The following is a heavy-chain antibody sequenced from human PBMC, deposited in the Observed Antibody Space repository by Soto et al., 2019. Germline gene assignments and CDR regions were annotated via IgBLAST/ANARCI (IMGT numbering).Heavy chain of an antibody. CDR3: ARRGTYYFDY. Sequence: PSEPRSLTCTATGDSITTFSYFWSWTRQHPQKGLEWIGYVHSSGNTYYNPSFKNRVTISIDTSENKFSLNLGSVTAADTAVYYCARRGTYYFDYWGQGIRVT. J-gene: IGHJ4*02. V-gene: IGHV4-31*03. CDR1: GDSITTFSYF. D-gene: IGHD2-15*01. CDR2: VHSSGNT.